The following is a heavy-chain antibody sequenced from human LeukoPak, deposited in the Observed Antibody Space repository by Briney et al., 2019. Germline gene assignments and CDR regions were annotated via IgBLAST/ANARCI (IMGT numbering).Heavy chain of an antibody. CDR2: ISSDGSST. Sequence: QPGGSLRPSCAASGFSFSSYWMHWVRQAPGKGLVWVSRISSDGSSTIYADSVKGRFTISRDNAKNTLYLQMNSLRAEDTAVYYCARLGSGSTLDCWGQGILVTVSS. D-gene: IGHD3-10*01. V-gene: IGHV3-74*01. J-gene: IGHJ4*02. CDR1: GFSFSSYW. CDR3: ARLGSGSTLDC.